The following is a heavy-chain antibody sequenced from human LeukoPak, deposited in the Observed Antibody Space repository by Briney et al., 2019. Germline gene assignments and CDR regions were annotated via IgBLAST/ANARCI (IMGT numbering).Heavy chain of an antibody. D-gene: IGHD2-21*02. Sequence: SETLSLTCTVSGDSISSYYWSWIRQPPGKGLEWIGYMYYSGTTNYNPSLKSRVTVSVDTSKNQFSLKLSSVTAADTAVYYCARGPHSYCGGDCYPLDWGQGTLVTVSS. V-gene: IGHV4-59*01. CDR2: MYYSGTT. CDR3: ARGPHSYCGGDCYPLD. J-gene: IGHJ4*02. CDR1: GDSISSYY.